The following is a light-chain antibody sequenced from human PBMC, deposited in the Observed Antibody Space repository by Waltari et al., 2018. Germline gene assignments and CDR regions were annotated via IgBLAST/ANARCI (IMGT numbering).Light chain of an antibody. Sequence: QSALTQPASVSGSPGQSITISCTGTSSDVGGYNSVSWYQQHPDKAPKLMIYDVNNRASGVSNRFSGSKSGNTASLTISGLQAEDEADYYCSSYTSSSTLFGGGTKLTVL. J-gene: IGLJ2*01. V-gene: IGLV2-14*03. CDR2: DVN. CDR1: SSDVGGYNS. CDR3: SSYTSSSTL.